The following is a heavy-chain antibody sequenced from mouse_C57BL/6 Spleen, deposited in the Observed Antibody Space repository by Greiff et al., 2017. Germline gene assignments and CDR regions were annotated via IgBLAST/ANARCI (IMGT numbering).Heavy chain of an antibody. D-gene: IGHD3-2*02. CDR1: GFSLSTFGMG. CDR3: AQIDGSSGLDY. V-gene: IGHV8-8*01. CDR2: IWWDDDK. J-gene: IGHJ2*01. Sequence: QVTLKESGPGILQPSQSLSLTCSFSGFSLSTFGMGVGWIRQPSGKGLEWLAHIWWDDDKYYNPALKSRLTISKATSKNQVFLKLANVATAVTATYYCAQIDGSSGLDYWGQGTTLTVSS.